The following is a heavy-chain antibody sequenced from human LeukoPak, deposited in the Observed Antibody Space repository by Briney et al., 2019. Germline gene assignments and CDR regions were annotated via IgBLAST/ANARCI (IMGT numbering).Heavy chain of an antibody. J-gene: IGHJ3*01. D-gene: IGHD3-16*02. V-gene: IGHV4-30-4*08. CDR3: ARGYPHAFDV. CDR1: GDSINSGDYY. Sequence: SETLSLTCTVSGDSINSGDYYWTWIRQPPGKGLGWIGYVYYSWTTDYSPSLKTRLTISADTSRNQFSLKLNSVTAADTAMYYCARGYPHAFDVWGQGTMVTVSS. CDR2: VYYSWTT.